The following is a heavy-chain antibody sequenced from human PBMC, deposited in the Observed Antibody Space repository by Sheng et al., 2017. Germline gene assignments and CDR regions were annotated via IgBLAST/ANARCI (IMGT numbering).Heavy chain of an antibody. D-gene: IGHD5-18*01. CDR1: GGSISSYY. CDR3: ARDPGYSYGKSGYYYGMDV. Sequence: QVQLQESGPGLVKPSETLSLTCTVSGGSISSYYWSWIRQPPGKGLEWIGYIYYSGSTNYNPSLKSRVTISVDTSKNQFSLKLSSVTAADTAVYYCARDPGYSYGKSGYYYGMDVWGQGTTVTVSS. CDR2: IYYSGST. V-gene: IGHV4-59*01. J-gene: IGHJ6*02.